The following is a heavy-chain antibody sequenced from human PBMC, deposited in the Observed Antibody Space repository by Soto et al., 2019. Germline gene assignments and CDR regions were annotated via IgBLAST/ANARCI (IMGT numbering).Heavy chain of an antibody. Sequence: QITLKEYGPPLVKPTQTLTLTCTFSGFSLTSGVVGVGWIRQPPGEALEWLALIYWNDEQYYNPSLRNRLTITRDTSKNQVVLTMTNMDPVDTATYYCAHRLPGPSGYDVWGQGTTVTVSS. CDR2: IYWNDEQ. CDR1: GFSLTSGVVG. J-gene: IGHJ6*02. V-gene: IGHV2-5*01. D-gene: IGHD6-13*01. CDR3: AHRLPGPSGYDV.